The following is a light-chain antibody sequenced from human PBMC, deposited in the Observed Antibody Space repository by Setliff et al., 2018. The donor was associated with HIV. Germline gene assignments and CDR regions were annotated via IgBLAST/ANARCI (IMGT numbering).Light chain of an antibody. CDR1: SSDVGGYYY. CDR3: CSYAGNAYV. CDR2: DVS. Sequence: QSALTQPRSVSGSPGQSVTISCTGTSSDVGGYYYVSWYHQHPGKAPKLMISDVSKRPSGVPDRFSGSKSGNTASLTISGLQAEDEADYYCCSYAGNAYVFGAGTKVTVL. V-gene: IGLV2-11*01. J-gene: IGLJ1*01.